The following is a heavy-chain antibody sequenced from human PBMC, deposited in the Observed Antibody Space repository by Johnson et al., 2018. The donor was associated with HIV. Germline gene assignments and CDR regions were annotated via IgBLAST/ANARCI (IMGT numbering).Heavy chain of an antibody. CDR2: IWYDGSNK. CDR1: GFTFSSYG. J-gene: IGHJ3*02. D-gene: IGHD6-13*01. Sequence: QVQLVESGGGVVQPGRSLRLSCAASGFTFSSYGMHWVRQAPGKGLEWVAVIWYDGSNKYYAEFVKGRFTISRDNSKNTLYLQMNSLRAGDTAVYYCARHKGQQYDTFDIWGQGTMVTVSS. V-gene: IGHV3-33*01. CDR3: ARHKGQQYDTFDI.